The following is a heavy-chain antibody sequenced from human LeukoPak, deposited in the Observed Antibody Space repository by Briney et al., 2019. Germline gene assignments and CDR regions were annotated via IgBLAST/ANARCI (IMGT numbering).Heavy chain of an antibody. J-gene: IGHJ5*02. CDR2: ISAYNGNT. CDR3: ARDKVDGVTGTTS. V-gene: IGHV1-18*01. D-gene: IGHD1-7*01. CDR1: GYTFTSYG. Sequence: ASVKVSCKTSGYTFTSYGISWVRQAPGQGLEWMGWISAYNGNTNYAQKFQGRATMTTDTSTSTAYMELRSLRSDDTAVYYCARDKVDGVTGTTSWGQGTLVTVSS.